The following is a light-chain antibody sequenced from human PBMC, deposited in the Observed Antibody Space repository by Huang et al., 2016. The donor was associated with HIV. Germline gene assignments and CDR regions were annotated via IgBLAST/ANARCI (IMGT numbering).Light chain of an antibody. CDR3: QQYDNLPYT. Sequence: DIQMTQSPSSQSASVGDRVTITCQANQDIKNFLNWYQQKPGEAPKVLIYDATSLEAGVSRRFSGSGSGTDFTFTINSLQPEDIATYYCQQYDNLPYTFGQGTNLEIK. CDR1: QDIKNF. J-gene: IGKJ2*01. V-gene: IGKV1-33*01. CDR2: DAT.